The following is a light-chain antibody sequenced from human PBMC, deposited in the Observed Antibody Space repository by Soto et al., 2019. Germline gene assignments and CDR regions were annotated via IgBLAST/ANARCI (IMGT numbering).Light chain of an antibody. CDR2: EVT. J-gene: IGLJ2*01. Sequence: QSVLTQPASVPGSPGQSITISCTGTSSDVGGSRFVSWYQQHPGKAPQLMIHEVTNRPSGVSNRFSGSKSGNTASLTISGLQAEDEADYYCSSYTTSTTVVFGGGTKVTVL. CDR3: SSYTTSTTVV. V-gene: IGLV2-14*01. CDR1: SSDVGGSRF.